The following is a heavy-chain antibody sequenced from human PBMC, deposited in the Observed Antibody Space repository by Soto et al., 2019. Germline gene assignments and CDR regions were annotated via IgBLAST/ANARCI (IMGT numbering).Heavy chain of an antibody. D-gene: IGHD1-7*01. CDR1: GYTFTSYG. J-gene: IGHJ6*03. V-gene: IGHV1-18*01. CDR2: ISAYNGNT. Sequence: GASVKVSCKASGYTFTSYGISWVRQAPGQGLEWMGWISAYNGNTNYAQKLQGRVTMTTDTSTSTAYMELRSLRSDDTAVYYCARDLKNPWNYFFGHYYYYYMDVWGKGTTVTVSS. CDR3: ARDLKNPWNYFFGHYYYYYMDV.